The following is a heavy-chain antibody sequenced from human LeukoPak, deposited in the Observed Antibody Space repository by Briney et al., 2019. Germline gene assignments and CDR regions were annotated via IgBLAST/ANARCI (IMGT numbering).Heavy chain of an antibody. V-gene: IGHV1-18*01. D-gene: IGHD3-10*01. CDR2: ISAYNGNT. J-gene: IGHJ4*02. CDR3: ARAQTTGFGESLHY. Sequence: ASVKVSCKASGYTFTSYGISWVRQAPGQGLEWMGWISAYNGNTRYAQNLQGRVTLTTDTSTSTAYMEVRSLRSDDTAVYYCARAQTTGFGESLHYWGQGTLVTVSS. CDR1: GYTFTSYG.